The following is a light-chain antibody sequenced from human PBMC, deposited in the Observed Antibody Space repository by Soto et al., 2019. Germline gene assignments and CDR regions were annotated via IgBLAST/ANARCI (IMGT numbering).Light chain of an antibody. CDR1: SSDVGRYNY. J-gene: IGLJ3*02. CDR3: SSYTSSSTWV. Sequence: QSALTQPASVSGSPGQSITISCTGASSDVGRYNYVSWYQQHPGKAPKLMIYEVSNRPSGVSNRFSGSKSGNAASLTISGLQAGDEAEYYCSSYTSSSTWVFGGGTKVTVL. CDR2: EVS. V-gene: IGLV2-14*01.